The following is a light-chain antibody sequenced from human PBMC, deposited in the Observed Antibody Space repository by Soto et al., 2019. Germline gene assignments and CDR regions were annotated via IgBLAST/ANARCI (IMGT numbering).Light chain of an antibody. V-gene: IGLV2-14*01. CDR3: SSYTSTSTLV. J-gene: IGLJ1*01. CDR2: EVS. Sequence: QSALTQPASVSGSPGQSITSSCTGTSSDVGGYNYVSWYQQHPDKAPKLMIFEVSNRPSGVSDRFSGSKSGNTASLTISGLQAEDEADYYCSSYTSTSTLVFGTGTKLTVL. CDR1: SSDVGGYNY.